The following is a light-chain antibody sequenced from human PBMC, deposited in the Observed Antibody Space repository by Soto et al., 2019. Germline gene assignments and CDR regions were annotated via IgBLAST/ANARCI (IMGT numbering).Light chain of an antibody. CDR2: KTS. CDR3: QYYNNYCWT. V-gene: IGKV1-5*03. Sequence: DIQLTQSPSPLSASVGDRVTITCRASQSISSWLAWYQQKPGKAPKFLIYKTSNLESGVPSRFSGSGSGTEFTLTISSLQPDDFATYYCQYYNNYCWTCGQGTKVEI. J-gene: IGKJ1*01. CDR1: QSISSW.